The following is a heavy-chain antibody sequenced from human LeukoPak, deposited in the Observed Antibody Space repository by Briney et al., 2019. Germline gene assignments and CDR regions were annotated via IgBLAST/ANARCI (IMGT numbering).Heavy chain of an antibody. CDR2: INHSGST. CDR1: GGSFSGYY. Sequence: PSETLSLTCAVYGGSFSGYYWSWIRQPPGKGLEWIGEINHSGSTNYNPSLKSRVTISVDTSKNQFSLKLSSVTAADTAVYYCARDRGLYYDYIWGSYRYTRTFDPWGQGTLVTVSS. J-gene: IGHJ5*02. D-gene: IGHD3-16*02. V-gene: IGHV4-34*01. CDR3: ARDRGLYYDYIWGSYRYTRTFDP.